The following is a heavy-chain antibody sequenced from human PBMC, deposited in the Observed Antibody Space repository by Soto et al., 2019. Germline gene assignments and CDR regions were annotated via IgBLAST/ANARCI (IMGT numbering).Heavy chain of an antibody. CDR3: ARGRYGDY. D-gene: IGHD1-1*01. CDR2: ISAHNGNT. J-gene: IGHJ4*02. Sequence: QVHLVQSGAEVKKPGASVKVSCKGSGYDFTTYGITWVRQATGQGLGWMAWISAHNGNTDHPQKLQGRVTVTRDTSRSTAYRELRSLRFDDTAMYYGARGRYGDYLGQGALVTVSS. CDR1: GYDFTTYG. V-gene: IGHV1-18*01.